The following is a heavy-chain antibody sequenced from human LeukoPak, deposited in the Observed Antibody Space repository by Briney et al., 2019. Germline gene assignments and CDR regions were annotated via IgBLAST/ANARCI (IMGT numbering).Heavy chain of an antibody. CDR3: ARAKGRDVVATRERYFDL. CDR1: GASISSRY. V-gene: IGHV4-4*07. D-gene: IGHD2-21*02. J-gene: IGHJ2*01. Sequence: KPSETLSPTCSGSGASISSRYWSWIRQPARKGLGWIWRVYTRGSTQYNPSLKSRVIMSIDTSRNQFSLRLNSVTAADTAVYYCARAKGRDVVATRERYFDLWGRGILVTVS. CDR2: VYTRGST.